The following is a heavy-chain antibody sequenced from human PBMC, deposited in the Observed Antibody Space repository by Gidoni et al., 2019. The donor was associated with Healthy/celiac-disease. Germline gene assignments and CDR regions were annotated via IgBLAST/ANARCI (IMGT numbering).Heavy chain of an antibody. D-gene: IGHD6-13*01. Sequence: EVQLVESGGGLVKPGGSLRLSCAAPGFTVGRYSLNWFRQAPGKGLEWISSISSSSSYIYYADSVKGRFTISRDNAKNSLYLQMNSLTAEDTAVYYCARDRLEKAAGYKDAFDIWGQGTMVTVSS. CDR2: ISSSSSYI. CDR1: GFTVGRYS. CDR3: ARDRLEKAAGYKDAFDI. V-gene: IGHV3-21*01. J-gene: IGHJ3*02.